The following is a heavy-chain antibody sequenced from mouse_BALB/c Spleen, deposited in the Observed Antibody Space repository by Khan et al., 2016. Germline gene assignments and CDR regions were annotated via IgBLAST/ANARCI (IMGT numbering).Heavy chain of an antibody. V-gene: IGHV3-2*02. CDR2: ISYSGST. Sequence: QLQESGPGLVKPSQSLSLTCTVTGYSITSDYAWNWIRQFPGNKLEWMGYISYSGSTSYNPSLKSRISITRDTSKNQFFLQLNSVTTEDTATYDCARGDYYDYEFDYWGQGTTLTVSS. D-gene: IGHD2-4*01. CDR3: ARGDYYDYEFDY. CDR1: GYSITSDYA. J-gene: IGHJ2*01.